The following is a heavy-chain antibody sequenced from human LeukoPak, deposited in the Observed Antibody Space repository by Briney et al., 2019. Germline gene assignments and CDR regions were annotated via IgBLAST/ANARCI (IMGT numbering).Heavy chain of an antibody. J-gene: IGHJ5*02. V-gene: IGHV4-4*07. CDR2: IYATGST. CDR3: ARNLTTVVTPGAKYNYFDP. Sequence: SETLSLTCDVSGDFIRSYWWGWVRQPAGKGLEWIGRIYATGSTKFNPSLKSRLTMSMDTSTNQLSLKLSLKLTSVTAADTAVYYCARNLTTVVTPGAKYNYFDPWGQGTLVTVSS. D-gene: IGHD4-23*01. CDR1: GDFIRSYW.